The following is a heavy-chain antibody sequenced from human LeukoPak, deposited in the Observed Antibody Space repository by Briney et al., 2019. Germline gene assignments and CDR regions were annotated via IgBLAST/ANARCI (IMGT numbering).Heavy chain of an antibody. V-gene: IGHV4-61*02. CDR1: GGSISSGSYY. CDR2: IYTSGST. Sequence: PSQTLSLTCTVSGGSISSGSYYLSWIRQPAGKGLEWIGRIYTSGSTNYNPSLKSRVTISVDTSKNQFSLKLSSVTAADTAVYYCARGEAPGLGAFDIWGQGTMVTVSS. CDR3: ARGEAPGLGAFDI. D-gene: IGHD3-16*01. J-gene: IGHJ3*02.